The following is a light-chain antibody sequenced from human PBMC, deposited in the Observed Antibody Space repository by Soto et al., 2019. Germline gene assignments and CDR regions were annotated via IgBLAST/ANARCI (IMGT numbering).Light chain of an antibody. CDR1: SSSIGSNY. CDR3: ASWDGSLNVYV. CDR2: TNN. V-gene: IGLV1-44*01. J-gene: IGLJ1*01. Sequence: QSVLTQPPSASGTPGKRVTISCSGSSSSIGSNYVNWYQQLPRTAPTVLIYTNNQRPSGVPDRFSGSQSGTSASLAISGPQSEAEADYYCASWDGSLNVYVFGTGTKLTVL.